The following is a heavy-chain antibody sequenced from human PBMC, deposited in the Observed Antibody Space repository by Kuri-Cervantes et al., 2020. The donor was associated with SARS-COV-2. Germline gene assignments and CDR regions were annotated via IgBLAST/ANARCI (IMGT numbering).Heavy chain of an antibody. V-gene: IGHV3-30*02. CDR3: ARDQYGSGGMGNY. CDR1: GFTFSSYG. D-gene: IGHD3-10*01. Sequence: GESLKISCAASGFTFSSYGMHWVRQAPGKGLEWVAFIRYDGSNKYYVDSVKGRFTISRDNSKNTLYLQMNSLRAEDTAVYYCARDQYGSGGMGNYWGQGTLVTVSS. J-gene: IGHJ4*02. CDR2: IRYDGSNK.